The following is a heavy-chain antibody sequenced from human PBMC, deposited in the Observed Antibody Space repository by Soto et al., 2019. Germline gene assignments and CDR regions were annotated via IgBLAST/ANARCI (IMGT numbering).Heavy chain of an antibody. CDR3: ARRRCTTTTCFDP. D-gene: IGHD2-2*01. V-gene: IGHV4-31*03. CDR1: GDSINSGNYY. Sequence: QVQLQESGPGLVKPSQTLSLTCSVSGDSINSGNYYWSWVRQHPGKGLEWIAYISYSGSAQYNPSLRGRVFTSVDTSRNQFSLKLSSVTAADTAFHYCARRRCTTTTCFDPWGQGTLVTVSS. CDR2: ISYSGSA. J-gene: IGHJ5*02.